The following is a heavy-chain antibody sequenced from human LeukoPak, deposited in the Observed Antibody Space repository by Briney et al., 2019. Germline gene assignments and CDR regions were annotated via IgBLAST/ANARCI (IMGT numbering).Heavy chain of an antibody. D-gene: IGHD6-19*01. CDR1: GGSFSGYY. Sequence: PSEALSLTCAVYGGSFSGYYWSWIRQPPGKGLEWIGEINHSGSTNYNPSLKSRVTISVDTSKNQFSLKLSSVTAADTAVYYCARHSNPDPLIAVAGRGYYYYYGMDVWGQGTTVTVSS. J-gene: IGHJ6*02. V-gene: IGHV4-34*01. CDR3: ARHSNPDPLIAVAGRGYYYYYGMDV. CDR2: INHSGST.